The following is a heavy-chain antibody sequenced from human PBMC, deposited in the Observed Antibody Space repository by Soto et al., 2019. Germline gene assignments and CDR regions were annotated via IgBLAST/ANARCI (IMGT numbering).Heavy chain of an antibody. Sequence: QVQLVQSGAEVMKPGASVKVSCKASGYTFTSYHITWVRQAPGQGLEWMGWISAYNGNTIYAQKLQGRVSMTTDTTTSTAYMELRSLRSDDTAVYYSARDSPPPREWGQGTLVTVSS. CDR1: GYTFTSYH. CDR2: ISAYNGNT. CDR3: ARDSPPPRE. V-gene: IGHV1-18*01. J-gene: IGHJ4*02.